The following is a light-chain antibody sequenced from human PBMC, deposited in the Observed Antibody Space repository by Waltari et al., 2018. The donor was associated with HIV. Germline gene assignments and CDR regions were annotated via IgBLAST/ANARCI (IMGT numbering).Light chain of an antibody. V-gene: IGLV2-14*01. CDR1: SSDINIYNS. CDR3: TSYISSSIPV. CDR2: QVT. J-gene: IGLJ3*02. Sequence: QSALTQPASVSGSPGQSITISCTGTSSDINIYNSVSWYQHHRGKAPKVIIYQVTNRHSGVSIRFSGSKSGYTASLTISGIQSEDEADYFCTSYISSSIPVFGGGTKLTVL.